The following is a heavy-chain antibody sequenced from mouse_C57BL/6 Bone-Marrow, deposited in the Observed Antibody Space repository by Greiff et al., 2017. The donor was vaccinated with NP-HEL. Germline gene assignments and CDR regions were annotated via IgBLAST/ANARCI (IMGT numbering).Heavy chain of an antibody. D-gene: IGHD2-12*01. CDR2: IDPETGGT. V-gene: IGHV1-15*01. Sequence: VKLVESGAELVRPGASVTLSCKASGYTFTDYEMHWVKQTPVHGLEWIGAIDPETGGTAYNQKFKGKAILTADKSSSTAYMELRSLTSEDSAVYYCFYDGGYFDHWGQGTTLTVSS. CDR3: FYDGGYFDH. CDR1: GYTFTDYE. J-gene: IGHJ2*01.